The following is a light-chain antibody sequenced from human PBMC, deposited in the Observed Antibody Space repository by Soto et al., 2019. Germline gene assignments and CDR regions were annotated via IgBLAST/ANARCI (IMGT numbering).Light chain of an antibody. J-gene: IGKJ1*01. CDR3: HQYNNWPWT. V-gene: IGKV3-15*01. CDR1: KSVSSK. Sequence: EIGMTQSPATLSVSPGERATLSCRASKSVSSKLVWYQKKPAQAPRLLIYGASTRATGIPHRFSGSGSRTEFPLTLSSLQSEDFAVYYWHQYNNWPWTFGQVTKVEIK. CDR2: GAS.